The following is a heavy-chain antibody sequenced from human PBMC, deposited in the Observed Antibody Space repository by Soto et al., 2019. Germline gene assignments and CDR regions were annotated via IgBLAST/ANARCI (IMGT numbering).Heavy chain of an antibody. CDR3: ARDPYTSGSTHLDC. CDR2: ISAYNGNT. V-gene: IGHV1-18*01. D-gene: IGHD6-19*01. Sequence: QVQLVQSGTEVKKPGASVKVSCKASGYTFTSYGFSWVRQAPGQGLEWMGWISAYNGNTNYAQKLQGRVTMTTDRSTSTAYMELRSLRSDDTAVYFCARDPYTSGSTHLDCWGQGTLVTGSS. CDR1: GYTFTSYG. J-gene: IGHJ4*02.